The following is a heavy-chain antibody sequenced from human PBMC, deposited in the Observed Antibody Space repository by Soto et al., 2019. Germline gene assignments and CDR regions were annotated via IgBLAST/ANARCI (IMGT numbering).Heavy chain of an antibody. D-gene: IGHD6-13*01. V-gene: IGHV3-23*01. J-gene: IGHJ5*02. CDR3: AKVIAAAGTGYWFDP. CDR1: GFTFSSYA. Sequence: EVQLLESGGGLVQPGGSLRLSCAASGFTFSSYAMSWVRQAPGKGLEWVSAISGSGGSTYYADSVKGRFTISRDNSKNMLYLQMNSLRAEDTAGYYCAKVIAAAGTGYWFDPWGQGTLVTVSS. CDR2: ISGSGGST.